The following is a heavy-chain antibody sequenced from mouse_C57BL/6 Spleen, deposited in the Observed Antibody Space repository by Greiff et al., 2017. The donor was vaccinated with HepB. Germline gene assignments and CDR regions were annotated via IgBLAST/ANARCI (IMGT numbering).Heavy chain of an antibody. J-gene: IGHJ3*02. CDR1: GFNIKDDY. Sequence: VHVKQSGAELVRPGASVKLSCTASGFNIKDDYMHWVKQRPEQGLEWIGWIDPENGDTEYASKFQGKATITADTSSNTAYLQLSSLTSEDTAVYYCTTYGYWGQGTLVTVSA. CDR3: TTYGY. CDR2: IDPENGDT. V-gene: IGHV14-4*01.